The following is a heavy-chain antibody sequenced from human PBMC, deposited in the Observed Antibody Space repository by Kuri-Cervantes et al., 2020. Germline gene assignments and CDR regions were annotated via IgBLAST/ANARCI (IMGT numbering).Heavy chain of an antibody. CDR3: AREGDKNYDYIWGSYLREDPMFDY. J-gene: IGHJ4*02. Sequence: VSLRLSCTVSGYSISSGYYWCWIRQPPGKGLEWIGSMYHSGSTYYNPSLKSRVTISVDTSKNQFSLKLSSVTAADTAVYYCAREGDKNYDYIWGSYLREDPMFDYWGQGTLVTVSS. D-gene: IGHD3-16*02. CDR2: MYHSGST. CDR1: GYSISSGYY. V-gene: IGHV4-38-2*02.